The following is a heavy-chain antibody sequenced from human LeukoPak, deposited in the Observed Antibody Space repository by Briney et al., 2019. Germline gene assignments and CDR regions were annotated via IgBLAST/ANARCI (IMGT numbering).Heavy chain of an antibody. Sequence: PGGSLRLSCAASGFTFSTYAMSWVRQAPGKGLEWVSGISGSGGSTYYADSVKGRFTISRDNSKNTLSLQMHNLRAEDTAVYYCGKLPGDPRGAFDLWGQGTMVTVSS. CDR2: ISGSGGST. CDR1: GFTFSTYA. CDR3: GKLPGDPRGAFDL. V-gene: IGHV3-23*01. J-gene: IGHJ3*01. D-gene: IGHD3-10*01.